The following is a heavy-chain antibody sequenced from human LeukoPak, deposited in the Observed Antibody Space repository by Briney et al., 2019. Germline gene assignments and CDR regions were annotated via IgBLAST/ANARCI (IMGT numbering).Heavy chain of an antibody. J-gene: IGHJ3*02. Sequence: GGSLRLSCAASGFTFSRYDMHWVRQAPGKGLEWVSYISSSGSNIYYADSAKGRFTISRDNAKNSLYLQMNNLRAEDTAVYYCARARSNGAFEIWGQGTMVTVSS. V-gene: IGHV3-48*03. D-gene: IGHD2-8*01. CDR1: GFTFSRYD. CDR2: ISSSGSNI. CDR3: ARARSNGAFEI.